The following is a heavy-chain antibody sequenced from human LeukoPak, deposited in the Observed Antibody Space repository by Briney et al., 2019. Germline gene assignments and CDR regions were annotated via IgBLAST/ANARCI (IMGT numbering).Heavy chain of an antibody. Sequence: GGSLRLSCAASGFTFSSYAMSWVRQAPGKGLEWVANIKQDGSEKYYVDSVKGRFTISRDNAKNSLYLQMNTLRAEDTAVYYCARATYDSSAVDAFDIWGQGTMVAVSP. CDR3: ARATYDSSAVDAFDI. D-gene: IGHD3-22*01. V-gene: IGHV3-7*03. J-gene: IGHJ3*02. CDR2: IKQDGSEK. CDR1: GFTFSSYA.